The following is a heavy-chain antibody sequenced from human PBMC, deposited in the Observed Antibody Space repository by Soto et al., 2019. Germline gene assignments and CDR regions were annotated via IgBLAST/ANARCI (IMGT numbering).Heavy chain of an antibody. V-gene: IGHV1-8*02. J-gene: IGHJ4*02. Sequence: GASVKVSCKASGYTFTSYDINWVRQAAGQGPEWMGSVTPRNGDTAFAQKYQGRVTVTSNTSMSTVYMELSNLRSDDTAVYYCARGGSYWARRHYFDSWGQGTLVTVS. CDR3: ARGGSYWARRHYFDS. CDR1: GYTFTSYD. D-gene: IGHD2-8*02. CDR2: VTPRNGDT.